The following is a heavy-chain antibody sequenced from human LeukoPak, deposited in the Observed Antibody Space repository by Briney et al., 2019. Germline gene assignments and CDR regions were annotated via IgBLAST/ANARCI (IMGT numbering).Heavy chain of an antibody. CDR3: ASIVGATTGLDY. D-gene: IGHD1-26*01. J-gene: IGHJ4*02. CDR2: INSDGSST. Sequence: GGSLRLSCAASVFTFSSDWMHWGRHALGKGLLWVSRINSDGSSTSYADSVKGRFTISRDNAKNTLYLQMNSLRAEDTAVYYCASIVGATTGLDYWGQGTLVTVSS. CDR1: VFTFSSDW. V-gene: IGHV3-74*01.